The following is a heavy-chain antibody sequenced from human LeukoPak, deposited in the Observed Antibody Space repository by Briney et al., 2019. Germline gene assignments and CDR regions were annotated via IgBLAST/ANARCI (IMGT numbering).Heavy chain of an antibody. CDR2: ISSSSSYI. D-gene: IGHD6-13*01. CDR3: ARVPRGSSWYEGWFDP. Sequence: PGGSLRLSCAASGFSFSNYAMSWVRQAPGKGLEWVSSISSSSSYIYYADSVKGRFTISRDNAKNSLYLQMNSLRAEDTAVYYCARVPRGSSWYEGWFDPWGQGTLVTVSS. CDR1: GFSFSNYA. V-gene: IGHV3-21*01. J-gene: IGHJ5*02.